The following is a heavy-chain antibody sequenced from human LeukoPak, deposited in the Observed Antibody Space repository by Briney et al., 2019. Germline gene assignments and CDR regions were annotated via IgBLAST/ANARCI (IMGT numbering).Heavy chain of an antibody. Sequence: ASVKVSCKASGYTFTSYGISWVRQAPGQGLEWMGGISAYNGNTNYAQKLQGRVTMTTDTSTSTAYMELRSLRSDDTAVYYCAIAAAGTREDYFDYWGQGTLVTVSS. V-gene: IGHV1-18*04. CDR2: ISAYNGNT. J-gene: IGHJ4*02. CDR1: GYTFTSYG. CDR3: AIAAAGTREDYFDY. D-gene: IGHD6-13*01.